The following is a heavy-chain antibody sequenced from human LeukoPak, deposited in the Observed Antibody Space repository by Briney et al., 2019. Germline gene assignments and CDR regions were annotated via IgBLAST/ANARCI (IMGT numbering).Heavy chain of an antibody. CDR2: ISGSGGST. D-gene: IGHD6-19*01. CDR1: GFTFSSYA. CDR3: AKPIAVAGKSGLYYFDY. J-gene: IGHJ4*02. V-gene: IGHV3-23*01. Sequence: QPGGSLRLSCAASGFTFSSYAMSWVRQAPGKGLEWVSAISGSGGSTYYADSVKGRFTISRDNSKNTLYLQMNSLRAEDTAVYYCAKPIAVAGKSGLYYFDYWGQGTLVTVSS.